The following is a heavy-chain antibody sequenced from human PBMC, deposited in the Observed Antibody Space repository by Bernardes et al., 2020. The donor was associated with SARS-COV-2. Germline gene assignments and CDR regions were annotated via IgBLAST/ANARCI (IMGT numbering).Heavy chain of an antibody. CDR2: INGDGSRT. CDR3: VRGPSDGHGRFEY. Sequence: GGSLRLSCAASGFTFSSYWMHWVRQAPGKGLMWVSRINGDGSRTTYADSVKGRFTIPRDNTKNTLYLQMNSLRAEDTAVYYCVRGPSDGHGRFEYWGQGTLGTVSS. CDR1: GFTFSSYW. V-gene: IGHV3-74*01. J-gene: IGHJ4*02.